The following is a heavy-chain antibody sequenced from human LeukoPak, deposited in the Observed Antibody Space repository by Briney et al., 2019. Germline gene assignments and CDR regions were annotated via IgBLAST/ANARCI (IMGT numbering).Heavy chain of an antibody. Sequence: SQTLSLTCTVSGGSISSGGYYWSWIRQPPGKGLEWIGYIYHSGSTYYNPSLKSRVTISVDTSKNQFSLKLSSVTAADTAVYYCARAGYYYDSSGYYKSPLSDYWGQGTLVTVSS. V-gene: IGHV4-30-2*05. CDR3: ARAGYYYDSSGYYKSPLSDY. CDR1: GGSISSGGYY. J-gene: IGHJ4*02. D-gene: IGHD3-22*01. CDR2: IYHSGST.